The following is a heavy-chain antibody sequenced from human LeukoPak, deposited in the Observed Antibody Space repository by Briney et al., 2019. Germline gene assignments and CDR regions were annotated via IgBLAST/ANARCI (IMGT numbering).Heavy chain of an antibody. V-gene: IGHV3-30*02. J-gene: IGHJ4*02. CDR3: ARDLTERKYYIAF. D-gene: IGHD2-8*02. CDR2: IGYSGSDI. CDR1: GFTFSSFG. Sequence: GGSLRLSCAASGFTFSSFGMRCGRQAPGEVLEWVAYIGYSGSDIYYADSVKGRFTISRDNSQNTVHLQLSSLRAADTALYSCARDLTERKYYIAFWGQGTLFTVSS.